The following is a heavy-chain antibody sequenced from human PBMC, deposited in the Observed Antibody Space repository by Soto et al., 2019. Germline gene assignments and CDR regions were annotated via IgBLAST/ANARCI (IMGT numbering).Heavy chain of an antibody. CDR3: AKLGGYRHGGGMDV. CDR1: GFTFSSYG. V-gene: IGHV3-30*18. CDR2: ISYDGSNK. D-gene: IGHD5-18*01. J-gene: IGHJ6*02. Sequence: QVQLVESGGGVVQPGRSLRLSCAASGFTFSSYGMHWVRQAPGKGLEWVAVISYDGSNKYYADSVKGRFTISRDNSKNTLYLQMNSLRAEDTAVYYCAKLGGYRHGGGMDVWGQGTTVTVSS.